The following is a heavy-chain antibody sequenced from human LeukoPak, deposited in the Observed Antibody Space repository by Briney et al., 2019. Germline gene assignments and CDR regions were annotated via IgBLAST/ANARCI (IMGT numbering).Heavy chain of an antibody. CDR1: GFTFSSYA. D-gene: IGHD2-2*01. CDR2: ISYDGSNK. V-gene: IGHV3-30-3*01. CDR3: ARNNGVFIVVVPAAIQH. Sequence: GGSLRLSCAASGFTFSSYAMHWVRQAPGKGLEWVAVISYDGSNKYYADSVKGRFTISRDNSKNTLYLQMNSLRAEDTAVYYCARNNGVFIVVVPAAIQHWGQGTLVTVSS. J-gene: IGHJ1*01.